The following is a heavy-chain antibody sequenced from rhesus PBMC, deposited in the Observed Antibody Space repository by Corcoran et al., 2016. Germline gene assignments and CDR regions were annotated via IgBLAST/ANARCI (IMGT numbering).Heavy chain of an antibody. CDR2: ISGKDGTT. V-gene: IGHV4-173*01. J-gene: IGHJ4*01. CDR3: ARDKSGYSDPET. CDR1: GGSISSNY. D-gene: IGHD5-24*01. Sequence: QVQLQESGPGLVKPSETLSLTCAVSGGSISSNYWSWIRQAPGKGLEGIGRISGKDGTTHYHPSLKCRVTISTATSKNQFSLKLSSGTAADTAVYYCARDKSGYSDPETWGQGVLVTVSS.